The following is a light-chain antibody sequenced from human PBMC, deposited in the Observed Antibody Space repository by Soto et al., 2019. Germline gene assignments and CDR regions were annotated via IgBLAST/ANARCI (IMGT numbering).Light chain of an antibody. Sequence: QSALTQPAAVSGSPGQSITISCTGSSSDVGGYNYVSWYQQHPGKAPKLMIYDVSDRPSGVSKRFSGSKSGNTASLTISGLQAEDEADYYCGSYTSTSSLVFGGGTKLTVL. CDR2: DVS. CDR1: SSDVGGYNY. J-gene: IGLJ2*01. CDR3: GSYTSTSSLV. V-gene: IGLV2-14*01.